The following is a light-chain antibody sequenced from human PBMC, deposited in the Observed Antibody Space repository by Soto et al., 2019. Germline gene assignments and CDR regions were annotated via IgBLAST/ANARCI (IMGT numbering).Light chain of an antibody. Sequence: QSVLTQPPSASGTPGQRVSISCSGSTSNIGSNSVSWYQQLPGTAPRLLIYSNNQRPSGVPDRFSGSKSVTSASLAISGLQSGDEADYYCAAWDDSLNGYVFGTGTKVTVL. J-gene: IGLJ1*01. CDR1: TSNIGSNS. CDR2: SNN. CDR3: AAWDDSLNGYV. V-gene: IGLV1-44*01.